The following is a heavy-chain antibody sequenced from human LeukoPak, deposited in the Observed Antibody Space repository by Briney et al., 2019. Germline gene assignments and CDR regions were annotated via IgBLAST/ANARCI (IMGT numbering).Heavy chain of an antibody. J-gene: IGHJ4*02. CDR2: ISTSDGNT. V-gene: IGHV3-23*01. CDR3: AKDGGLWVSAHWGDS. Sequence: GGSLRLSCAASGFTFSSYTMSWVRQAPGKGLEWVSTISTSDGNTYYADSVKGRFTVSRDNSKNTLFLQMNSLRAEDTAVYYCAKDGGLWVSAHWGDSWGRGTLVTVSS. CDR1: GFTFSSYT. D-gene: IGHD7-27*01.